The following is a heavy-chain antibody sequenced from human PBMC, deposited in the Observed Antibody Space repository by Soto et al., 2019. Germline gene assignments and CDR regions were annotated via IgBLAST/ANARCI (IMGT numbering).Heavy chain of an antibody. D-gene: IGHD6-6*01. V-gene: IGHV1-18*01. CDR1: GYTFTNYG. CDR3: SGVRQLVAYSYYCMDV. J-gene: IGHJ6*03. CDR2: ISAYNGNT. Sequence: ASVKVSCKASGYTFTNYGITWVRQAPGQGLEWMGWISAYNGNTHYTQRLQGRVTMTTDTSTSTAYMELRGLRSDDTAVYYCSGVRQLVAYSYYCMDVWGKGTTVTVSS.